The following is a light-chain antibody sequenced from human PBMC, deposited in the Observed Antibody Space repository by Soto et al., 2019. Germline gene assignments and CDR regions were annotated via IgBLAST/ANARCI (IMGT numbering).Light chain of an antibody. CDR2: GNS. Sequence: QSVLTQPPSVSGAPGQRVTISCTGSSSNIGAGFDVHWYHQIAGTAPKLLIYGNSNRPSGVPDRFSGSKSGTSASLAINGLQAEDEADYYCQSYDSSLSGLWVFGGGTKLTVL. V-gene: IGLV1-40*01. CDR3: QSYDSSLSGLWV. J-gene: IGLJ3*02. CDR1: SSNIGAGFD.